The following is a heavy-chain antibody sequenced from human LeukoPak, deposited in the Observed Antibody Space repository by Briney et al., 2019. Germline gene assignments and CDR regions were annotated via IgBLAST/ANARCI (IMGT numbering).Heavy chain of an antibody. V-gene: IGHV3-23*01. CDR1: GFTFSNYA. Sequence: GGSLRLSCAASGFTFSNYAMSWVRQAPGKGLEWVSAFSPSGGGTYYADSVKGRFTISRDNSKNTLYLQMNSLRAEDTAIYYCTKPARINAFDIWGQGTMVTVSS. CDR2: FSPSGGGT. J-gene: IGHJ3*02. D-gene: IGHD1-14*01. CDR3: TKPARINAFDI.